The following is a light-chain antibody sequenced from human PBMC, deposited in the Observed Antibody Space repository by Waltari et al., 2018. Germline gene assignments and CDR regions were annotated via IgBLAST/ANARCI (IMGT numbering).Light chain of an antibody. CDR2: AAS. CDR1: QSISRF. Sequence: EIVLTQSPGTLSLSPGGRATLSCRACQSISRFLAWYQQKPGRAPRLLIYAASTRATGIPDRFSGSGSGTDFSLTISGLEPEDFAVYYCQHHLRLPATFGQGTKVEIK. CDR3: QHHLRLPAT. V-gene: IGKV3-20*01. J-gene: IGKJ1*01.